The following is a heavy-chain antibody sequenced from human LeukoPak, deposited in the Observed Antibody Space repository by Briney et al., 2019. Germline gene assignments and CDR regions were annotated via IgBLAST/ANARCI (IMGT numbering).Heavy chain of an antibody. D-gene: IGHD6-19*01. CDR2: ISGSGGST. J-gene: IGHJ3*02. CDR1: GFTFSSYA. V-gene: IGHV3-23*01. Sequence: GGSLRLSCVASGFTFSSYAMSWVRQAPGKGLEWVSAISGSGGSTYYADSVKGRFTISRDNSKNTLYLQMNSLRAEDTAVYYCAKMMGIAVAGSGAFDIWGQGTMVTVSS. CDR3: AKMMGIAVAGSGAFDI.